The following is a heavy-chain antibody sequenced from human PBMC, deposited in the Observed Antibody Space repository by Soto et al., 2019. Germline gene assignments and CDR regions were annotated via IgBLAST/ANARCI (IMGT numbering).Heavy chain of an antibody. V-gene: IGHV6-1*01. CDR2: TYYRSKWYN. CDR1: GDSVSSVTAT. D-gene: IGHD6-19*01. CDR3: ARDGSGFHWYFDV. Sequence: QVQLQQSGPGLVKPSQTFSLMCDISGDSVSSVTATWSWIRQSPSRGLEWLGRTYYRSKWYNDYAMSVKGRIVITPDTSKNQVSLQLNSVTPEDTATYFCARDGSGFHWYFDVWGRGTLVTVSS. J-gene: IGHJ2*01.